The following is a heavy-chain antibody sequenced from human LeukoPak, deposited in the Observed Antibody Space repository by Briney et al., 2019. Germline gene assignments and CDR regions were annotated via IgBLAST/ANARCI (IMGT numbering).Heavy chain of an antibody. V-gene: IGHV3-30-3*02. J-gene: IGHJ5*02. CDR2: ISYDGSNK. D-gene: IGHD6-19*01. CDR3: AKLAVAGTGNWFDP. Sequence: ISYDGSNKYYADSVKGRFTISRDNSKNTLYLQMNSLRAEDTAVYYCAKLAVAGTGNWFDPWGQGTLVTVSS.